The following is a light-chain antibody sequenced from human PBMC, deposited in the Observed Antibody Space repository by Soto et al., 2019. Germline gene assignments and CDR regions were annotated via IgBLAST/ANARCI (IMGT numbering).Light chain of an antibody. Sequence: DIPMTQSPSTLSASVGDRVTITCRASQSINSWLAWYQQKPGKVPKVLISDVSNLQSGVPSRFSGSGSGTEFTLTISSLQPEDFATYYCQQYNSYSWTFGQGTKVEIK. J-gene: IGKJ1*01. CDR3: QQYNSYSWT. V-gene: IGKV1-5*01. CDR1: QSINSW. CDR2: DVS.